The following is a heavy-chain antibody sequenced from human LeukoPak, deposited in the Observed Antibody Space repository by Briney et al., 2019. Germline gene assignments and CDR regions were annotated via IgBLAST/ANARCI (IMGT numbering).Heavy chain of an antibody. CDR2: INQDGSEK. Sequence: GGSLRLSCAAPGFTFKTYWMSWVRQAPGKGLEWVANINQDGSEKYYVDSVKGRFTISRDNDKNSLYLQMNSLRAEDTAVYYCARERYCSSGNCYSDYWGQGTLVTVSS. CDR3: ARERYCSSGNCYSDY. CDR1: GFTFKTYW. J-gene: IGHJ4*02. D-gene: IGHD2-15*01. V-gene: IGHV3-7*01.